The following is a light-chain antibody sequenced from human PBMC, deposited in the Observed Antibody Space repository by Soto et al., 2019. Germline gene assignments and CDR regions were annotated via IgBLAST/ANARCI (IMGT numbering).Light chain of an antibody. Sequence: QSVLTQPPSVSAAPGQKVTISCSGSSSNIGNNYVAWYQQLPGKAPKLLIYDNKKRPSGIPDRFSGSRSGTSSTLDITALQAGDVAEYYCGAWDSSLTVVVFGGGTKVTVL. CDR2: DNK. CDR3: GAWDSSLTVVV. V-gene: IGLV1-51*01. J-gene: IGLJ2*01. CDR1: SSNIGNNY.